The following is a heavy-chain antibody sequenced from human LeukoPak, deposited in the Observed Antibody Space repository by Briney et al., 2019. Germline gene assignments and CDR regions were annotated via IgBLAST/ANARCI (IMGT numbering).Heavy chain of an antibody. J-gene: IGHJ5*02. CDR2: ISGSGGST. CDR3: AKDPGGVVLSPTYGSGSYVP. Sequence: GGSLRLSCAASGFTFSSYAMSWVRQAPGKGLEWVSAISGSGGSTYYAACVKGQFTISSDNSKNTRYQQMNSLRAEDTAVYYWAKDPGGVVLSPTYGSGSYVPWGQGTLVTVSS. D-gene: IGHD3-10*01. V-gene: IGHV3-23*01. CDR1: GFTFSSYA.